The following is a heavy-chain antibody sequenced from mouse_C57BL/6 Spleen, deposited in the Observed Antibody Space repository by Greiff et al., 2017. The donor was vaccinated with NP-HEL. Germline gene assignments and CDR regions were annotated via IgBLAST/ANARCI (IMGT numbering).Heavy chain of an antibody. CDR2: IDPETGGT. V-gene: IGHV1-15*01. J-gene: IGHJ2*01. D-gene: IGHD1-1*01. Sequence: QVQLQQSGAELVRPGASVTLSCKASGYTFTDYEMHWVKQTPVHGLEWIGAIDPETGGTAYNQKFKGKAILTADKSSSTAYMELRSLTSEDSAVYYCTRGTVGYFDYWGQDTTLTVSS. CDR1: GYTFTDYE. CDR3: TRGTVGYFDY.